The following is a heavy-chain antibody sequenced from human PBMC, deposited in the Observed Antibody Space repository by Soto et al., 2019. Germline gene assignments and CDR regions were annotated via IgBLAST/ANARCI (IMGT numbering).Heavy chain of an antibody. V-gene: IGHV3-33*01. Sequence: XGSLRLSCEASGVVLRTFRMHWVRRAPGKGLEWLATIRFDGSTARYAESVRGRFKISRDNSMNTLHLQLDRLRVEDTAVYYCVRDRPNTESLTGYFDTWGQGTPVTVS. CDR2: IRFDGSTA. D-gene: IGHD3-9*01. J-gene: IGHJ4*02. CDR3: VRDRPNTESLTGYFDT. CDR1: GVVLRTFR.